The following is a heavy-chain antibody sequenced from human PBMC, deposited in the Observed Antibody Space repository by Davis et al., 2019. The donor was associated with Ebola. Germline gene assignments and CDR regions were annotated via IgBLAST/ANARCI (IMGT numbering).Heavy chain of an antibody. CDR2: ISRSGGST. Sequence: GGSLRLSCVASGFTFSTSSMSWVRQAPGKGLEWVSAISRSGGSTYYADSVKGRFTITRDNAKNSLYLQMNSLRDEDTAVYYCARRPKKDYYYGMDVWGKGTTVTVSS. CDR1: GFTFSTSS. J-gene: IGHJ6*04. CDR3: ARRPKKDYYYGMDV. V-gene: IGHV3-48*02.